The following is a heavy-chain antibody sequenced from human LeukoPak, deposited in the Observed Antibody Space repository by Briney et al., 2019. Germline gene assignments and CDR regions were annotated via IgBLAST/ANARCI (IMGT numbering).Heavy chain of an antibody. D-gene: IGHD2-21*01. V-gene: IGHV4-59*01. CDR1: GGSISSYY. J-gene: IGHJ4*02. CDR2: IYYSGST. CDR3: ARDRIGLDY. Sequence: PSETLSLTCTVSGGSISSYYWSWIRQPPGKGLEWIGYIYYSGSTNYNPSLKSRVTISVDTSKNQFSLKLSSVTAADTAVYYCARDRIGLDYWGQGTLVTVSS.